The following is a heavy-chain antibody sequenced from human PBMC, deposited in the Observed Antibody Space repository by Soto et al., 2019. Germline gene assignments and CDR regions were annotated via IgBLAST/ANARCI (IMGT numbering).Heavy chain of an antibody. CDR3: ASGQYDYYYGMDV. CDR2: IYSGGST. Sequence: EVQLLESGGGLVQPGGSLRLSCAASGFTVSRNYMNWVRQAPGKGLDWVSVIYSGGSTYYADSVKGRFTITRDNSKNKLYLKMTILRVEDTAVYYYASGQYDYYYGMDVWGQGTTVTVSS. V-gene: IGHV3-66*01. J-gene: IGHJ6*02. CDR1: GFTVSRNY.